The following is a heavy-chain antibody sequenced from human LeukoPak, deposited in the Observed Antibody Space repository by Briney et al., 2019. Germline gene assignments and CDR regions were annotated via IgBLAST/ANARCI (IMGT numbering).Heavy chain of an antibody. D-gene: IGHD3-3*01. CDR3: ARVGTIFGVVSVDEYYMDV. CDR1: GFTFSSYS. V-gene: IGHV3-21*01. J-gene: IGHJ6*03. Sequence: GGSLRLSCAASGFTFSSYSMNWVRQAPGKGLEWVSSISSSSSYIYYADSVKGRFTISRDNAKNSLYLQMNSLRAEDTAVYYCARVGTIFGVVSVDEYYMDVWGKGTTVTVSS. CDR2: ISSSSSYI.